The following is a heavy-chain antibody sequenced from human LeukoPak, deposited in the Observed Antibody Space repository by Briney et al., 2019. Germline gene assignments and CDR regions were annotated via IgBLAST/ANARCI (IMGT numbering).Heavy chain of an antibody. CDR3: ARRGRWFGELLTSPPYNWFDP. Sequence: PSETLSLTCTVSGGSISSSSYYWGWIRQPPGKGLEWIGSIYYSGSTYYNPSLKSRVTISVDTSKNQFSLKLSSVTAADTAVYYCARRGRWFGELLTSPPYNWFDPWGQGTLVTVSS. D-gene: IGHD3-10*01. J-gene: IGHJ5*02. CDR2: IYYSGST. CDR1: GGSISSSSYY. V-gene: IGHV4-39*01.